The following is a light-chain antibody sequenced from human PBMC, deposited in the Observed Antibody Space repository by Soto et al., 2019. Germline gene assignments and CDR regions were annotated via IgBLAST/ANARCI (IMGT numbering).Light chain of an antibody. V-gene: IGLV1-44*01. J-gene: IGLJ1*01. Sequence: QSALTQPPSASGAPGQRVTISCSGSASNIGRDPVNWYQQVPGTAPKLLIYENNHWPSGVPDRFSGSKSGTSASLVISGLQSEDEAEYFCAGWDGSLKGFVFGTGTKVTVL. CDR3: AGWDGSLKGFV. CDR1: ASNIGRDP. CDR2: ENN.